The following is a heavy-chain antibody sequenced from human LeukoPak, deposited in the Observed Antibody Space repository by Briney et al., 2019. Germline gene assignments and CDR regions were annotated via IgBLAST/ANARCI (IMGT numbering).Heavy chain of an antibody. D-gene: IGHD3-22*01. J-gene: IGHJ4*02. CDR3: ARHPEGGTVTLLNYYDSSGFES. CDR2: IYYSGST. V-gene: IGHV4-39*01. CDR1: GGSISSSSYY. Sequence: SETLSLTCTVSGGSISSSSYYWGWIRQPPGKGLEWIGSIYYSGSTYYNPSLKSRVTISVDTSKNQFSLKLSSVTAADTAVYYCARHPEGGTVTLLNYYDSSGFESWGQGTLVTVSS.